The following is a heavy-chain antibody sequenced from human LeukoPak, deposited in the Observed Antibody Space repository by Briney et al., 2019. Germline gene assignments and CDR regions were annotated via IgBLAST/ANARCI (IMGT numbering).Heavy chain of an antibody. J-gene: IGHJ5*02. CDR1: GYSFTDYY. CDR2: ISPKSGGT. Sequence: ASVKVSCKTSGYSFTDYYIHWVRQAPGQGFEWLGWISPKSGGTNYAQKFQDSVSLTRDTSIDTAYMELTSLRLDDTAIYYCASGVAANGRLDPWGQGTLITVSS. D-gene: IGHD2-15*01. CDR3: ASGVAANGRLDP. V-gene: IGHV1-2*02.